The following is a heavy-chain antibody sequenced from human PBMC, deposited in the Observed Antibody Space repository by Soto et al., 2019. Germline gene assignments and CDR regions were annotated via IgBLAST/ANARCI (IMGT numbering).Heavy chain of an antibody. CDR2: INPNSGGT. CDR3: ARGASYYSMYYYYYGTDV. V-gene: IGHV1-2*04. D-gene: IGHD2-15*01. CDR1: GYTFTGYY. Sequence: ASVKVSCKASGYTFTGYYMHWVRQAPGQGLEWMGWINPNSGGTNYAQKFQGWVTMTRDTSISTAYMELSRLRSDDTAVYYCARGASYYSMYYYYYGTDVWGQGTTVTVSS. J-gene: IGHJ6*02.